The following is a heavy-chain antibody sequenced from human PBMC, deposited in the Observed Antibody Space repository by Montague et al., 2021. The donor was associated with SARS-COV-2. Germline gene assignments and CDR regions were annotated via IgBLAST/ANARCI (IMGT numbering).Heavy chain of an antibody. J-gene: IGHJ6*02. V-gene: IGHV4-61*02. CDR3: ARGAVSRGLHGMDV. CDR1: GGSISSGSYY. Sequence: TLSLTCTVSGGSISSGSYYWSWIRQPAGKGLEWIGRIYTSGSTNYNPSLNSRVTISVDTSKHQFSLKLSSVTAADTAVYYCARGAVSRGLHGMDVWGQGTMVTVSS. CDR2: IYTSGST. D-gene: IGHD5/OR15-5a*01.